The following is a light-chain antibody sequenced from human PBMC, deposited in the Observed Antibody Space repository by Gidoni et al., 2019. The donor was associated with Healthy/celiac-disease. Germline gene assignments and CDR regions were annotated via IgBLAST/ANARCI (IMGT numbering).Light chain of an antibody. CDR1: SSDVGGYNY. Sequence: QSALTQSASVSGSPGQSITISCTGTSSDVGGYNYVSWYQQHPGKAPKLMIYEVSNRPSGVYNRFSGSKSGNTASLTISGLQAEDEADYYCSSYTSSSTVVFGGGTKLTVL. CDR3: SSYTSSSTVV. V-gene: IGLV2-14*01. J-gene: IGLJ2*01. CDR2: EVS.